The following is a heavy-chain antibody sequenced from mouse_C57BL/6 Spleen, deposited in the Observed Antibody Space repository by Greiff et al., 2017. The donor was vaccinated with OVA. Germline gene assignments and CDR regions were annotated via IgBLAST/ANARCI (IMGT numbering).Heavy chain of an antibody. CDR1: GYAFSSYW. CDR2: IYPGDGDT. V-gene: IGHV1-80*01. J-gene: IGHJ1*03. D-gene: IGHD1-1*01. CDR3: ARALYYGSSYGYFDV. Sequence: VKLQESGAELVKPGASVKISCKASGYAFSSYWMNWVKQRPGKGLEWIGQIYPGDGDTNYNGKFKGKATLTADKSSSTAYMQLSSLTSEDSAVYFCARALYYGSSYGYFDVWGTGTTVTVSS.